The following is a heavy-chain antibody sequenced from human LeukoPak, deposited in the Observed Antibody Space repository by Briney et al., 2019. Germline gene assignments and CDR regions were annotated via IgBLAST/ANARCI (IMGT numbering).Heavy chain of an antibody. J-gene: IGHJ5*02. CDR1: GGSIRSGTDY. D-gene: IGHD4-17*01. CDR2: IDTSGST. Sequence: PSATLSLTCTVSGGSIRSGTDYWNWIRQPAGKGLEWIGRIDTSGSTGYNPSLKSRVIISGDTSKNQVSLRLTSVTAADTAMYYCAREGKTVTTGWFGWFDPWGQGTLVTVSS. V-gene: IGHV4-61*02. CDR3: AREGKTVTTGWFGWFDP.